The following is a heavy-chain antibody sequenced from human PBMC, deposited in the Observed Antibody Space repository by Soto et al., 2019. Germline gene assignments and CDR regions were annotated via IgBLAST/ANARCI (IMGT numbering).Heavy chain of an antibody. J-gene: IGHJ2*01. CDR3: ARSSFTEDYYDSSGYYWYFDL. D-gene: IGHD3-22*01. CDR1: GGSISSGGYY. CDR2: IYYSGST. Sequence: SETLSLTCTVSGGSISSGGYYWSWIRQHPGKGLEWIGYIYYSGSTYYNPSLKSRVTISVDTSKNQFSLKLSSVTAADTAVYYCARSSFTEDYYDSSGYYWYFDLWGRGTLVTVSS. V-gene: IGHV4-31*03.